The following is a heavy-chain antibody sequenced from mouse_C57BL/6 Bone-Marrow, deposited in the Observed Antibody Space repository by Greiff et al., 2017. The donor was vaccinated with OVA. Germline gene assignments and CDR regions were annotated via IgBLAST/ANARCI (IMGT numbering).Heavy chain of an antibody. CDR1: GYTFTDYY. CDR2: INPNNGGT. D-gene: IGHD1-1*01. J-gene: IGHJ1*03. V-gene: IGHV1-26*01. Sequence: EVQLQQSEPELVKPGASVKISCKASGYTFTDYYMNWVKQSHGKSLEWIGDINPNNGGTSYNQKFKGKATLTVDKSSSTAYMELRSLTSEDSAVYYCARRGIITTVPGYFDVWGTGTTVTVSS. CDR3: ARRGIITTVPGYFDV.